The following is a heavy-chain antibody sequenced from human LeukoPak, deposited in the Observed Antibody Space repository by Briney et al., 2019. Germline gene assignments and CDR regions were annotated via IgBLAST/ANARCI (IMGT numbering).Heavy chain of an antibody. D-gene: IGHD2-2*01. CDR1: GFTFSNFA. Sequence: PGGFLRLSCVVSGFTFSNFAIHWVRQGPGKGLEWVAVTSDDGRKKYYADSVKGRFTISKDNSKNTLYLQMNSLRTDDTAIYYCARDRSYAVNQGGWLDPWGQGTLVSVSS. CDR3: ARDRSYAVNQGGWLDP. CDR2: TSDDGRKK. J-gene: IGHJ5*02. V-gene: IGHV3-30*01.